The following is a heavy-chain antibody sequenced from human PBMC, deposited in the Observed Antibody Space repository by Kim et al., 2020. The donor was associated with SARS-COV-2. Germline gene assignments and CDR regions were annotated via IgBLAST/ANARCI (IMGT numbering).Heavy chain of an antibody. D-gene: IGHD4-17*01. CDR2: ISGRDSST. Sequence: GGSLRLSCAASGFTFSTYAMSWVRQAAGKGLEWVSGISGRDSSTYYADSVKGRFTISRDNSKNTLYLQMNSLRDEDTAVYYCAKDALPMDGEYCFDYWGQGALVTVSS. CDR1: GFTFSTYA. V-gene: IGHV3-23*01. CDR3: AKDALPMDGEYCFDY. J-gene: IGHJ4*02.